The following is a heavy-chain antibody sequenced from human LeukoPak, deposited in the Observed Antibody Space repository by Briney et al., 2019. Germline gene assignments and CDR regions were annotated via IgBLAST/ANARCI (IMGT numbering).Heavy chain of an antibody. D-gene: IGHD3-16*02. CDR2: INHSGST. Sequence: SETLSLTCAVYGGSFSGYYWSWIRQPPGKGLEWIGEINHSGSTNYNPSLKSRVTISVDTSKNQFSLKLSSVTAADTAVYYCARGRGLYATHYDAFDIWGQGTMVTVSS. CDR3: ARGRGLYATHYDAFDI. J-gene: IGHJ3*02. V-gene: IGHV4-34*01. CDR1: GGSFSGYY.